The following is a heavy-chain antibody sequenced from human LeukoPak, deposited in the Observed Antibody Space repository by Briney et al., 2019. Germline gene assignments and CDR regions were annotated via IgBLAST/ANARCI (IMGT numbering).Heavy chain of an antibody. D-gene: IGHD2-2*01. J-gene: IGHJ4*02. V-gene: IGHV1-3*01. CDR2: INGGDGNT. CDR1: GYTFSTYA. CDR3: ARSYIVVVPAVYFDY. Sequence: GASVKVSCKTSGYTFSTYAIQWVRQAPGQRLEWMRWINGGDGNTKFSQKFQGRVTITRDTSASSSYMELSSLRSEDTAVYYCARSYIVVVPAVYFDYWGQGTLVTVSS.